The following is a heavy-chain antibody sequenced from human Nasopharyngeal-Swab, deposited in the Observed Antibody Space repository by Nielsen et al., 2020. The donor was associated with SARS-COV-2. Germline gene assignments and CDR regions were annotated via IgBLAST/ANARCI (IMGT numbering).Heavy chain of an antibody. V-gene: IGHV4-31*02. CDR3: ARATMIVVVIGAFDI. Sequence: RQAPGKGLEWIGYIYYSGSTYYNPSLKSRVTISVDTSKNQCSLKLSSVNAADTAVYYCARATMIVVVIGAFDIWGQGTMVTVSS. J-gene: IGHJ3*02. D-gene: IGHD3-22*01. CDR2: IYYSGST.